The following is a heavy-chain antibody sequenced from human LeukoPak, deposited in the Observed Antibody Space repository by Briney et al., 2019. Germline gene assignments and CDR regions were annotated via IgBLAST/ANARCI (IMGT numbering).Heavy chain of an antibody. CDR1: GFTFSSYA. CDR2: ISGSGGST. V-gene: IGHV3-23*01. Sequence: PGGSLRLSCAASGFTFSSYAMSWVRQAPGKGLEWVSAISGSGGSTYYADSVKGRFTISRDNSKNTLYLQMNSLRAEDTAVYYCAKSRVPYGPGSAGYYGMDVWGQGTTVTVSS. CDR3: AKSRVPYGPGSAGYYGMDV. J-gene: IGHJ6*02. D-gene: IGHD3-10*01.